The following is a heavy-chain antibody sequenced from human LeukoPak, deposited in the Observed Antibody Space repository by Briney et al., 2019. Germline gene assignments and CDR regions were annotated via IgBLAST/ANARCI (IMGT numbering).Heavy chain of an antibody. J-gene: IGHJ4*02. D-gene: IGHD3-22*01. Sequence: GESLKISCKGSGYSFTSYWIGWVRQMPGKGLEWMGIIYPGDSDPRYSPSFQGQVTISADKSISTAYLQWSSLKASDTAMYYCARFGHYYDSSGYYDNYWGQGTLVTVSS. V-gene: IGHV5-51*01. CDR3: ARFGHYYDSSGYYDNY. CDR2: IYPGDSDP. CDR1: GYSFTSYW.